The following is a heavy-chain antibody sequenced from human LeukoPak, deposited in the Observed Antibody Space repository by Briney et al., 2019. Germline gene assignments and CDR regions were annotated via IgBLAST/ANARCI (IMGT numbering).Heavy chain of an antibody. CDR3: ARGYEYSSSPAGY. J-gene: IGHJ4*02. CDR1: GGSISSSY. V-gene: IGHV4-59*01. D-gene: IGHD6-6*01. CDR2: IHYSGST. Sequence: SETLSLTCTVSGGSISSSYWSWIRQPPGKGLEWIGFIHYSGSTNYNPSLKSRVTISVDTSKNQFSLKLSSVTAADTAVYYCARGYEYSSSPAGYWGQGTLVTVSS.